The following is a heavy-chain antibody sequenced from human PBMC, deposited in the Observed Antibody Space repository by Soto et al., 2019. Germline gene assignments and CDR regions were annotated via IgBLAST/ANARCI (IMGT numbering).Heavy chain of an antibody. CDR1: GGSISSGGYY. CDR2: IYYSGST. J-gene: IGHJ2*01. Sequence: QVQLQESGPGLVKPSQTLSLTCTVSGGSISSGGYYWSWIRQHPGKGLEWIGYIYYSGSTYYNPSIKSRVTISVDTYKNQFSLKLSSVTAADTAVYYCAREGCGGDCYPSPHYWYFYLWGRGTLVTVSS. CDR3: AREGCGGDCYPSPHYWYFYL. V-gene: IGHV4-31*03. D-gene: IGHD2-21*02.